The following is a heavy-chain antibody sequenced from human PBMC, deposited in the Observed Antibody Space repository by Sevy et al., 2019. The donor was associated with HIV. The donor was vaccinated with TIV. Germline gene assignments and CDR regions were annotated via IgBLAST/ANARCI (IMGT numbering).Heavy chain of an antibody. D-gene: IGHD5-12*01. CDR1: GFNLSSYG. Sequence: GSLRTFCATSGFNLSSYGMHWVRPAPSKGPGGVAFIRYDGSNKYYADSVKGRFTISRDNSKNTLYLQMNSLRAEDTAVYYCAKDMGYSGYDSYYFDYWGQGTLVTVSS. J-gene: IGHJ4*02. V-gene: IGHV3-30*02. CDR2: IRYDGSNK. CDR3: AKDMGYSGYDSYYFDY.